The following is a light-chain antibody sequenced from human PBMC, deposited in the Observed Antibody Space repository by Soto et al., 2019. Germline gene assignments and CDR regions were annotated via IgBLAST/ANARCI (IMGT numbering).Light chain of an antibody. Sequence: EIVMTQSPVTLSVSPGERATLSCRASQSVSNNLAWYQQKPGQAPRVLIYGVSTRATGIPARFSGSGSGTDFTLTISRLEPEDFAVYYCQQYGSSPRTFGQGTKVEIK. CDR1: QSVSNN. CDR2: GVS. CDR3: QQYGSSPRT. J-gene: IGKJ1*01. V-gene: IGKV3-20*01.